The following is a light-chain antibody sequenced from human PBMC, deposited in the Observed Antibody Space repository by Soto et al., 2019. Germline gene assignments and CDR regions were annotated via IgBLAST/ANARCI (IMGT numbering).Light chain of an antibody. CDR3: SSNAGSNTVV. Sequence: QSVLTQPPSASGSPGQSVTISCTGTSSDVGGYNYVSWYQQHPGQAPKVMIYEVSKRPSGVPDRFSGSKSGNTASLTVSGLQAEDEADYYCSSNAGSNTVVFGGGTKLTVL. V-gene: IGLV2-8*01. CDR1: SSDVGGYNY. CDR2: EVS. J-gene: IGLJ2*01.